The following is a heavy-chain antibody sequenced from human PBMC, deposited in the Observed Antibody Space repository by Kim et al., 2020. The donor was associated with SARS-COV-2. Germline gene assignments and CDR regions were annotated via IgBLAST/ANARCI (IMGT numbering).Heavy chain of an antibody. CDR1: GFTFSNYA. CDR2: ISDDGSNK. Sequence: GGSLRLSCAASGFTFSNYAMHWVRQAPGKGLEWVSVISDDGSNKYYADSVKGRFTISRDNSKNTLYLQMNSLRAEDTAVYYCAKDLKYYGFWSRYSSDPPYSLLHGMEVWGQGPTVTVSS. J-gene: IGHJ6*02. CDR3: AKDLKYYGFWSRYSSDPPYSLLHGMEV. V-gene: IGHV3-30*18. D-gene: IGHD3-3*01.